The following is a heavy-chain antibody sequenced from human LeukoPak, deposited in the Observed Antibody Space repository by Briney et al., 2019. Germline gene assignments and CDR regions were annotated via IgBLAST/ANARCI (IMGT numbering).Heavy chain of an antibody. CDR3: SEPGRVGNLNGPNNWFEP. D-gene: IGHD3-9*01. V-gene: IGHV3-30*03. CDR2: ISYDGSNK. Sequence: GGALRLSCAACGFTFSSYGMHWLRQAPAKGLEGVAVISYDGSNKYYADSVKGRFTIFRDNSNNTPYLQKNSLIAHDTAGFYCSEPGRVGNLNGPNNWFEPWGRGTLVTVSS. CDR1: GFTFSSYG. J-gene: IGHJ5*02.